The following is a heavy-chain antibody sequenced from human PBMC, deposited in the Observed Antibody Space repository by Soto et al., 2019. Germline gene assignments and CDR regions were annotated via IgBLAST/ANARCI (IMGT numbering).Heavy chain of an antibody. CDR1: GFTFSSYG. CDR2: ISYDGSNK. CDR3: AKGMGRIFKNLPEKPYDP. V-gene: IGHV3-30*18. D-gene: IGHD2-8*01. Sequence: QVQLVESGGGVVQPGRSLRLSCAASGFTFSSYGMHWVRQAPGKGLEWVAVISYDGSNKYYADSVKGRFTISRDNSKNTLYLQMNSLRAEDTAVYYCAKGMGRIFKNLPEKPYDPWGQGTLVTVSS. J-gene: IGHJ5*02.